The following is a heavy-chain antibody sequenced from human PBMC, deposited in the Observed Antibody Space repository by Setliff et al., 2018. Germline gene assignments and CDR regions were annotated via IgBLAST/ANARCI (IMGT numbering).Heavy chain of an antibody. V-gene: IGHV3-7*01. D-gene: IGHD3-10*01. Sequence: GGSLRLSCGASGFTYNNCWVSWVRQAPGKGLEWLASINPDGSEKYYVDSVKGRFTISRDNAKNSLSLQMNSLRSEDTAVYYCFGAGTCSYWGQGTLVTVSS. CDR1: GFTYNNCW. J-gene: IGHJ4*02. CDR3: FGAGTCSY. CDR2: INPDGSEK.